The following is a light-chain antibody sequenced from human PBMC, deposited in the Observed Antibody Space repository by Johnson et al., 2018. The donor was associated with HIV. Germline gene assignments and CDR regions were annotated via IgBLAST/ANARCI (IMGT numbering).Light chain of an antibody. CDR1: SSNIGNNY. CDR3: GKWDSSLSSYV. V-gene: IGLV1-51*02. CDR2: ENN. Sequence: QSVLTQPPSVSAAPGQKVTISCSGSSSNIGNNYVSWYQQLPGTAPKLLIYENNKRPSGIPDRFSGSKSGTSATLGITGLQTGDEADYYCGKWDSSLSSYVFGTVTKVTVL. J-gene: IGLJ1*01.